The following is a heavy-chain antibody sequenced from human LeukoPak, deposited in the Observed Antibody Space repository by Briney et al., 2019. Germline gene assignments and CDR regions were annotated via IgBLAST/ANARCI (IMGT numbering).Heavy chain of an antibody. CDR3: ARVFGGSRISEN. CDR1: AFTFSDYY. V-gene: IGHV3-11*04. J-gene: IGHJ4*02. Sequence: KPGGSLRLSCAASAFTFSDYYMSWIRQAPGKGLEWVSYISSSSSTIYYADSVKGRFTISRDNAKNSLYLQMNSLRADDTAVYYCARVFGGSRISENWGQGTLVTVSS. CDR2: ISSSSSTI. D-gene: IGHD3-16*01.